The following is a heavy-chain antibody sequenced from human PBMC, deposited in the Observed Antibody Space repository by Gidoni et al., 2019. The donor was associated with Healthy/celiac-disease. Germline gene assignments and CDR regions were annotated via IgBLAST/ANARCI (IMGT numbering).Heavy chain of an antibody. CDR1: GYTFTSYD. D-gene: IGHD3-3*01. J-gene: IGHJ6*02. CDR3: ARGHVLRFLEWLPRGSYYYYGMDV. Sequence: QVQLVQSGAEVKKPGASVKVSCKASGYTFTSYDINWVRQATGQGLEWMGWMNPNSGNTGYAQKFQGRVTMTRNTSISTAYMELSSLRSEDTAVYYCARGHVLRFLEWLPRGSYYYYGMDVWGQGTTVTVSS. V-gene: IGHV1-8*01. CDR2: MNPNSGNT.